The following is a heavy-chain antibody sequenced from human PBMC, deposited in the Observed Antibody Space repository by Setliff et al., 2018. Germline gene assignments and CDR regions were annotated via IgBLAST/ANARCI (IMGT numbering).Heavy chain of an antibody. V-gene: IGHV1-3*01. Sequence: ASVKVSCKASGYTFTSYAMHWVRQAPGQRLEWMGWINAGNGNTKYSQQFQRRVTITRDTSASTAYMELSSLRTEDTAVYYCARDPASSGYDTYYYYYYGMDVWGQGTTVTVSS. J-gene: IGHJ6*02. CDR3: ARDPASSGYDTYYYYYYGMDV. D-gene: IGHD5-12*01. CDR2: INAGNGNT. CDR1: GYTFTSYA.